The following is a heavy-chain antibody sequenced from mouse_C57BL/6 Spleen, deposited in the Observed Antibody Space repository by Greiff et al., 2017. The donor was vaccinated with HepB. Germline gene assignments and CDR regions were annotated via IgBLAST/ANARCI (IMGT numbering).Heavy chain of an antibody. CDR2: IYPGSGST. D-gene: IGHD1-1*01. CDR1: GYTFTSYW. V-gene: IGHV1-55*01. Sequence: VQLQQPGAELVKPGASVKMSCKASGYTFTSYWITWVKQRPGQGLEWIGDIYPGSGSTNYNEKFKGKATLTVDTSSSTAYMQLSSLTSEDSAVYYCAKGGDDYGSRRDYAMDYWGQGTSVTVSS. CDR3: AKGGDDYGSRRDYAMDY. J-gene: IGHJ4*01.